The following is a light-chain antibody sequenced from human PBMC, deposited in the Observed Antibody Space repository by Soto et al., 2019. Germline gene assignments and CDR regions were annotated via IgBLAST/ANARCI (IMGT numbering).Light chain of an antibody. J-gene: IGKJ4*01. CDR1: QTISDW. Sequence: DIQMTQSPSTLSASVGDRVTITCGASQTISDWLAWYQQTPGKAPKLLIYRASTLESGVPSRFSGSGSGTQFTLTISSLQPDDFATYYCQQYNIYPLTFGGGTKLEVK. CDR2: RAS. V-gene: IGKV1-5*03. CDR3: QQYNIYPLT.